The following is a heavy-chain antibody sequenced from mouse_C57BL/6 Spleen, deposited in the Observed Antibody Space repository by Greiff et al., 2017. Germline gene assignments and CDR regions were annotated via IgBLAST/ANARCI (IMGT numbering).Heavy chain of an antibody. CDR2: ISDGGSYT. V-gene: IGHV5-4*03. CDR1: GFTFSSYA. CDR3: ARAPTTVRYFDV. D-gene: IGHD1-1*01. J-gene: IGHJ1*03. Sequence: EVKLQESGGGLVKPGGSLKLSCAASGFTFSSYAMSWVRQTPEKRLEWVATISDGGSYTYYPDNVKGRFTISRDNAKNNLYLQMSHLKSEDTAMYYCARAPTTVRYFDVWGTGTTVTVSS.